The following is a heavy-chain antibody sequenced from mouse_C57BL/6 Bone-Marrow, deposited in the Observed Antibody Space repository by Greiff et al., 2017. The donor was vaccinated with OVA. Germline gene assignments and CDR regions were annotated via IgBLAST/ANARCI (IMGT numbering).Heavy chain of an antibody. CDR1: GYTFTSYG. V-gene: IGHV1-81*01. CDR2: IYPRSGNT. Sequence: QVQLKQSGAELARPGASVKLSCKASGYTFTSYGISWVKQRTGQGLEWIGEIYPRSGNTYYNEKFKGKATLTADKSSSTAYMELSSLTNEDSAVYYCTRGIYYYGSRVRDYAMDYWGQGTSVTVSS. J-gene: IGHJ4*01. D-gene: IGHD1-1*01. CDR3: TRGIYYYGSRVRDYAMDY.